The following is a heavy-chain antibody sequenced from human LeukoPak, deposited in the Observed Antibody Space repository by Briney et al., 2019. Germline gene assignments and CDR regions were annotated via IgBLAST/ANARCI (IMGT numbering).Heavy chain of an antibody. CDR1: GGSFSSYY. CDR3: ARDQEYSGSYYRYFDY. J-gene: IGHJ4*02. D-gene: IGHD1-26*01. CDR2: IYSRGLTRGST. V-gene: IGHV4-59*01. Sequence: RASETLSLTCTVSGGSFSSYYWSWIRQPPGKGLEWIGYIYSRGLTRGSTNYNPSLKSRVTISVDTSKNQFSLKLSSVTAADTAVYYCARDQEYSGSYYRYFDYWGQGTLVTVSS.